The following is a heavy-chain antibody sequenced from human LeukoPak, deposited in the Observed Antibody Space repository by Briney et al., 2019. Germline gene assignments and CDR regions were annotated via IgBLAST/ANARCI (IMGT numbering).Heavy chain of an antibody. Sequence: GGSQRLSCAASGFTFSSYSMNWVRQAPGKGLEWVSSISSSSSYIYYADSVKGRFTISRHNAKNSLYLQMNSLRAEDTAVYYCATGGNLNYYDSSGYYRYFDYWGQGTLVTVSS. J-gene: IGHJ4*02. CDR3: ATGGNLNYYDSSGYYRYFDY. D-gene: IGHD3-22*01. CDR1: GFTFSSYS. CDR2: ISSSSSYI. V-gene: IGHV3-21*01.